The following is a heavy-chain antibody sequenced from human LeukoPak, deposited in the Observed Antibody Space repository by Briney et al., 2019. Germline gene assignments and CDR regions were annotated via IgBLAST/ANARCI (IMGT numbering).Heavy chain of an antibody. Sequence: SETLSLTCTVSGGSISSGGYYWSWIRQHPGKGLEWIGYIYYSGSTYYNPSLKSRVTISVDTSKNQFSLKLSSVTAADTAVHYCARAGDSSGYWYYFDYWGQGTLVTVSS. CDR2: IYYSGST. CDR1: GGSISSGGYY. J-gene: IGHJ4*02. CDR3: ARAGDSSGYWYYFDY. D-gene: IGHD3-22*01. V-gene: IGHV4-31*03.